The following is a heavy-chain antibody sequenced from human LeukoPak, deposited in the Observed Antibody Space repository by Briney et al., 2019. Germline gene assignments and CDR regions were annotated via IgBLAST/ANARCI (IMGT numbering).Heavy chain of an antibody. D-gene: IGHD5-24*01. J-gene: IGHJ4*02. CDR2: ISSSGSTI. Sequence: PGGSLTLSCAASGFTFSDYDMSGLRQAPGKGLEWVSYISSSGSTIYYADSVKGRFTLSKYNAKNSLYLQMNSLRADDTAVYYCARKGRGGHNCDYWGQGTLVTVSS. CDR3: ARKGRGGHNCDY. CDR1: GFTFSDYD. V-gene: IGHV3-11*01.